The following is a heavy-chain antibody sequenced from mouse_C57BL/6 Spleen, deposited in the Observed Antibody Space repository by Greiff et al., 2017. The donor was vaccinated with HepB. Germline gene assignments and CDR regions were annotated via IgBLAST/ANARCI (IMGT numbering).Heavy chain of an antibody. CDR2: ISSGSSTI. CDR3: ARRSYGYGWYFDV. CDR1: GFTFSDYG. D-gene: IGHD2-2*01. Sequence: EVKLMESGGGLVKPGGSLKLSCAASGFTFSDYGMHWVRQAPEKGLEWVAYISSGSSTIYYADTVKGRFTISRDNAKNTLFLQMTSLRSEDTAMYYCARRSYGYGWYFDVWGTGTTVTVSS. V-gene: IGHV5-17*01. J-gene: IGHJ1*03.